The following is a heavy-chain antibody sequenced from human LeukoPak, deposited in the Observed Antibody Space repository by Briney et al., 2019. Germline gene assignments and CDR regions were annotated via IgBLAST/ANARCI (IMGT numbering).Heavy chain of an antibody. CDR1: GDSIRSYY. Sequence: PSETLSLTCSVSGDSIRSYYWSWIRQPPGKGLEWIAYIHYTGGTNYNSSLKSRVTISVDTSKSQLSLKLSSVTAADTGVYYCARGLRSGWYGGFDPWGQGTLVTVSS. CDR3: ARGLRSGWYGGFDP. J-gene: IGHJ5*02. D-gene: IGHD6-19*01. CDR2: IHYTGGT. V-gene: IGHV4-59*01.